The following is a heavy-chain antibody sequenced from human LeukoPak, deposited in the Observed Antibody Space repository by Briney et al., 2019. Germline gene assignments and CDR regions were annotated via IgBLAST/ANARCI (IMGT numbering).Heavy chain of an antibody. CDR1: GFTFDDYA. D-gene: IGHD3-9*01. V-gene: IGHV3-9*01. J-gene: IGHJ6*02. CDR3: AKDIGRGLRYFDWLMDV. CDR2: ISWNSGTI. Sequence: GGSLRLSCGASGFTFDDYAMHWVRQAPGRGLEWVSGISWNSGTIVYADSVKGRFTISRDNAKNSLYLQMNSLKTEDTALYYCAKDIGRGLRYFDWLMDVWGQGTTVTVSS.